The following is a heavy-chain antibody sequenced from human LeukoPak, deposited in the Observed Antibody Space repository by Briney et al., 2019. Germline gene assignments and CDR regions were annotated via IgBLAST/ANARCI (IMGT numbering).Heavy chain of an antibody. V-gene: IGHV5-51*01. CDR1: GYSFTSYW. CDR2: IYPGDSDT. D-gene: IGHD2-15*01. J-gene: IGHJ4*02. CDR3: ARLGYCSGGSCSPDY. Sequence: GESLKISCKGSGYSFTSYWIGWVRQMPGKGLEWMWIIYPGDSDTRYSPSFQGQVPISADKSISTAYLQSSSLKTSDTAMYYRARLGYCSGGSCSPDYWGQGTLVTVYS.